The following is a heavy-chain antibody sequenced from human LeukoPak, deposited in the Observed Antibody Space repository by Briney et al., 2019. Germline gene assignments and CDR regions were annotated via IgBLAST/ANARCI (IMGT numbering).Heavy chain of an antibody. V-gene: IGHV1-46*01. CDR1: GYTFTSYY. CDR3: ARGVRVMVRGVVYYFDY. Sequence: ASVKVSCKASGYTFTSYYMHWVRQAPGQGLEWMGIINPSGGSTSYAQKFQGRVTMTRNTSISTAYMELSSLRSEDTAVYYCARGVRVMVRGVVYYFDYWGQGTLVTVSS. J-gene: IGHJ4*02. D-gene: IGHD3-10*01. CDR2: INPSGGST.